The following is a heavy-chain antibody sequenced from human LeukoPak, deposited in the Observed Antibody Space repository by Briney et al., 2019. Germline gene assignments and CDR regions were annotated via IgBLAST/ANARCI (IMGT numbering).Heavy chain of an antibody. CDR3: ARSAAVGGCFDP. Sequence: ASVKVSCKASGYTFTGYYMHWVRQAPGQGPEWMGWINPNSGGTNYAQKFQGRVTMTRDTSISTAYMELSRLRSDDTAVYYCARSAAVGGCFDPWGQGTLVTVSS. J-gene: IGHJ5*02. D-gene: IGHD6-13*01. V-gene: IGHV1-2*02. CDR2: INPNSGGT. CDR1: GYTFTGYY.